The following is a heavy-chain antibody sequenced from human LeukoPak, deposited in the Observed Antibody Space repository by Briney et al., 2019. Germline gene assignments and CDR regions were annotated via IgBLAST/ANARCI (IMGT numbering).Heavy chain of an antibody. J-gene: IGHJ5*02. CDR2: ISSSSSTI. V-gene: IGHV3-48*01. D-gene: IGHD2-2*01. CDR1: GFTFSSYS. CDR3: ARDGGCCSNTSCYYWFDP. Sequence: PGGSLRLSCAASGFTFSSYSMNWVRQAPGKGLEWVSYISSSSSTIYYADSVKGRFTISRDNAKNSLYLQMNNLRAEDTAVYYCARDGGCCSNTSCYYWFDPWGQGTLVTVSS.